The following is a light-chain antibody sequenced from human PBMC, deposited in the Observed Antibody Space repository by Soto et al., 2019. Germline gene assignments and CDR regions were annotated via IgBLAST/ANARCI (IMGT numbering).Light chain of an antibody. CDR1: QSVTNY. Sequence: EIFLTQSPDTLSLSPGERATLSCRASQSVTNYIGWYQQRPGQAPRLLIYDASNSATGLPASFSGSWDITDITPTTSLLASADFRLYYSQQRHNRPPGFGQGTTGDIK. CDR3: QQRHNRPPG. CDR2: DAS. J-gene: IGKJ1*01. V-gene: IGKV3-11*01.